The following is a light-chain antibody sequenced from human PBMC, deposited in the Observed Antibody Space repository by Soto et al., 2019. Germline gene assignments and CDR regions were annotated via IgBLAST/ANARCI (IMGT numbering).Light chain of an antibody. V-gene: IGKV3-11*01. J-gene: IGKJ2*01. Sequence: EIVLTQSPATLSFSPGERATLSCRASQSVSSYLAWYQQKPGQAPRPLIYDASGRATGIPARFSGSGSGTDFTLTISSLEPEDFAVYYCQQRSNLMYTFGQGTKLEIK. CDR3: QQRSNLMYT. CDR2: DAS. CDR1: QSVSSY.